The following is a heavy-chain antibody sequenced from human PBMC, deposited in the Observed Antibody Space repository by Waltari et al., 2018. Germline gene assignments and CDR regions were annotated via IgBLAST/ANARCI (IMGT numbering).Heavy chain of an antibody. Sequence: QVQLVQSGAEVKKPGSSVKVSCKASGGTFSSYTISWVRQAPGQWLEWMGRIIPILGIANYAQKFQGRVTITADKSTSTAYMELSSLRSEDTAVYYCARAGYCSGGSCYPGWFDPWGQGTLVTVSS. V-gene: IGHV1-69*02. CDR1: GGTFSSYT. D-gene: IGHD2-15*01. J-gene: IGHJ5*02. CDR3: ARAGYCSGGSCYPGWFDP. CDR2: IIPILGIA.